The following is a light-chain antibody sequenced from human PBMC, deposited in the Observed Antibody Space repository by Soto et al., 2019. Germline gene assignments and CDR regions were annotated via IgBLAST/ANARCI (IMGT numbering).Light chain of an antibody. CDR3: HQYDSGWT. CDR2: GAT. V-gene: IGKV3-20*01. CDR1: QSISGTF. J-gene: IGKJ1*01. Sequence: EIVLTQSPGTLSLSPGERATLSCRASQSISGTFLAWYQHKPGQAPRVLIYGATRRATGIPDRFSGSGSGTDFTLTISRLEPEEFALYYCHQYDSGWTFGQGTKVEMK.